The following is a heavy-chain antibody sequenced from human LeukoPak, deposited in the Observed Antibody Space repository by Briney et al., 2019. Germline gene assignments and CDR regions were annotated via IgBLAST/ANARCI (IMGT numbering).Heavy chain of an antibody. J-gene: IGHJ4*02. Sequence: PGGSLRLFCAASGFVLSNYWMHWLRQAPGKGLVWVSRIHSDGTTTNYADAVKGRLTISRDNAKNTLYLQVSSLTAEDTAIYYCARGAVAASYYFDSWGQGTLVTVSS. CDR2: IHSDGTTT. CDR1: GFVLSNYW. V-gene: IGHV3-74*01. CDR3: ARGAVAASYYFDS. D-gene: IGHD6-19*01.